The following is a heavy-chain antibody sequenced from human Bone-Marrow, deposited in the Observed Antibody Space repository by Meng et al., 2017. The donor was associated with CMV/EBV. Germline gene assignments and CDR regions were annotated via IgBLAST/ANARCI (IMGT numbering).Heavy chain of an antibody. CDR2: IYYSGST. Sequence: SETLSLTCTVSGGSISRSSYYWGWIRQPPGKGLEWIGSIYYSGSTYYNPSLKSRVTISVDTSKNQFSLKLSSVTAAETAVYYCARDIVGDLDYGSGNYYFDYWGQGTLVTVSS. D-gene: IGHD3-10*01. J-gene: IGHJ4*02. V-gene: IGHV4-39*07. CDR3: ARDIVGDLDYGSGNYYFDY. CDR1: GGSISRSSYY.